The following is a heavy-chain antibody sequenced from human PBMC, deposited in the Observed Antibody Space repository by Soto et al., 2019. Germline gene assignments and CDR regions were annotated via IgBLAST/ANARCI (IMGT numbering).Heavy chain of an antibody. CDR2: IYYSGST. D-gene: IGHD2-2*01. CDR3: ARGSVVVPAAIQARRYYFDY. J-gene: IGHJ4*02. V-gene: IGHV4-31*03. CDR1: GGSISSGGYY. Sequence: KTSETLSLTCTVSGGSISSGGYYWSWIRQHPGKGLEWIGYIYYSGSTYYNPSLKSRVTISVDTSKNQFSLKLSSVTAADTAVYYCARGSVVVPAAIQARRYYFDYWGQGTLVTVS.